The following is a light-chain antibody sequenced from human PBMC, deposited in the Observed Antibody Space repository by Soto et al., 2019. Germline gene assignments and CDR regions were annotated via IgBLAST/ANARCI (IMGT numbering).Light chain of an antibody. J-gene: IGKJ2*01. CDR3: QQRVYT. CDR2: DAS. CDR1: QSVSSY. Sequence: EIVLTQSPATLSLSPGERATLSCRASQSVSSYLAWYQQKPGQAPRLLIYDASSRATGIPASFSGSGSGTDFTLTISSLEPEECAVYYCQQRVYTFGKGTKLEIK. V-gene: IGKV3-11*01.